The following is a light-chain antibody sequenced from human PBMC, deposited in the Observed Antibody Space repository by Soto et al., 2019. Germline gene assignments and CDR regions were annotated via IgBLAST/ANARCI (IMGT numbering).Light chain of an antibody. CDR3: QKYNRAPPT. J-gene: IGKJ2*01. CDR2: AAS. V-gene: IGKV1-27*01. CDR1: QGISNY. Sequence: DIQMTQSPSSLSASVGDRVTITCRASQGISNYLAWYQQKPGKVPKLLIYAASTLQSGVPSRFSGSGSGTALTLTISSMQPEDVATYYCQKYNRAPPTFGQGTKLELK.